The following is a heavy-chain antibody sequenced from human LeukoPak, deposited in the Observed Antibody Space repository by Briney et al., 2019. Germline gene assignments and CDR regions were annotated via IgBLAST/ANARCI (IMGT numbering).Heavy chain of an antibody. D-gene: IGHD3-10*01. Sequence: GGSLRLSCSASGFTFSSYCMNWVRQAPGKGLEWVANIEQHGNEKYYMDSVKGRFTISRDNAKNSLYLEMNSLIAEDTAVYYCAGGDYYGSGSARRHWFDPWGQGTLVTVSS. J-gene: IGHJ5*02. CDR3: AGGDYYGSGSARRHWFDP. CDR2: IEQHGNEK. V-gene: IGHV3-7*04. CDR1: GFTFSSYC.